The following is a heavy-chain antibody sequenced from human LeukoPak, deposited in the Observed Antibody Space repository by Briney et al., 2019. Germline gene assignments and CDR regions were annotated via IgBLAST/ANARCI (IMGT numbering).Heavy chain of an antibody. CDR3: AKRGVVIRVILVGFHKEAYYFDS. D-gene: IGHD3-22*01. V-gene: IGHV3-23*01. CDR2: ISGSGGST. J-gene: IGHJ4*02. Sequence: GGSLRLSCAVSGITLSNYGMNWARQAPGKGLEWVAGISGSGGSTNYADSVRGRFTISRDNSKNTLYLQMNSLRAEDTAVYFCAKRGVVIRVILVGFHKEAYYFDSWGQGALVTVSS. CDR1: GITLSNYG.